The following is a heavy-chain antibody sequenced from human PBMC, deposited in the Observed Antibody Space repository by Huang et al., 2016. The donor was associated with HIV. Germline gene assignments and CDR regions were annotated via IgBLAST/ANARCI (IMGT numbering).Heavy chain of an antibody. D-gene: IGHD3-9*01. CDR1: GDSVSNHY. V-gene: IGHV4-59*02. Sequence: QVQLQESGPGLVKPSETLSLACSVSGDSVSNHYWNWIRQTPGKGWEGIGRIYSSGTTIYNPSLKNGFPFSLDTSKNQFALNVTSVTAADTAVYYCARGFDILVDRFDFWGQGTLVTVSS. CDR3: ARGFDILVDRFDF. J-gene: IGHJ4*02. CDR2: IYSSGTT.